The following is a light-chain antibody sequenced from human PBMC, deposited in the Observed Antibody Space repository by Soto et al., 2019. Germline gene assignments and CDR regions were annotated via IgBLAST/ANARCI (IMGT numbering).Light chain of an antibody. J-gene: IGLJ2*01. V-gene: IGLV2-14*01. CDR3: SSYTSSTTLSVV. CDR1: SSDVGGYNY. Sequence: QSALTQPASVSGSPGQSITISCTGTSSDVGGYNYVSWYQQHPGKAPKLMIYGVNNRPSGVSNRFSGSKSGNTASLTISGLQAEDEADYYCSSYTSSTTLSVVFGGGTQLTVL. CDR2: GVN.